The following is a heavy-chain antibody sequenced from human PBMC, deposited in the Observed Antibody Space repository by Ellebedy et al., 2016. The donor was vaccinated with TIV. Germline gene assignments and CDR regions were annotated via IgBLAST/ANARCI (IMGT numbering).Heavy chain of an antibody. CDR2: IKQDGSEK. CDR1: GFIISTYW. D-gene: IGHD4-11*01. V-gene: IGHV3-7*01. CDR3: ARDETVTTSAFDY. Sequence: GGSLRLXCAASGFIISTYWMSWVRQAPGKGLEWVANIKQDGSEKYYVDSVKGRFTISRDNAKNSLYLQMNSLRAEDTAVYYCARDETVTTSAFDYWGQGTLVTVSS. J-gene: IGHJ4*02.